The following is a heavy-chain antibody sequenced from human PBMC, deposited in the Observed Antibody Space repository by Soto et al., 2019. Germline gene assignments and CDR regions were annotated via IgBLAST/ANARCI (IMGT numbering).Heavy chain of an antibody. D-gene: IGHD3-22*01. Sequence: EVQLVESGGGLVQPGGSLRLSCAASGFTFSSYSMNWVRQAPGKGLEWVSYISSSSSTIYYADSVKGRFTISSDNAKNSLYLQMNSLRDEDTAVYYCARDRRSGYYDSSGGKFDYWGQGTLVTVSS. V-gene: IGHV3-48*02. CDR3: ARDRRSGYYDSSGGKFDY. CDR2: ISSSSSTI. J-gene: IGHJ4*02. CDR1: GFTFSSYS.